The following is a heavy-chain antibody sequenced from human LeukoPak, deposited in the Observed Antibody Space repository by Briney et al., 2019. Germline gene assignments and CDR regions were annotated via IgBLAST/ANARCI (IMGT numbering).Heavy chain of an antibody. CDR2: LNYTGST. D-gene: IGHD3-16*02. V-gene: IGHV4-39*01. CDR3: ARLLHYDYVWGSYRSNNWFDP. J-gene: IGHJ5*02. Sequence: SETLSLTCTVSGGSLSSSGHFWAWIRQSPGKGLEWIGSLNYTGSTFYNPSLKSRVTVSVDASKNQFSLNLDSETAADTAMYYCARLLHYDYVWGSYRSNNWFDPWGQGTLVTVSS. CDR1: GGSLSSSGHF.